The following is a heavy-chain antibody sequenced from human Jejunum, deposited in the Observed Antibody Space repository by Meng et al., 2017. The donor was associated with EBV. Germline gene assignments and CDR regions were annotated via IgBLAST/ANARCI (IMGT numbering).Heavy chain of an antibody. V-gene: IGHV1-2*06. Sequence: QGQLVQAGTEVKKPGASVRVSCKASGYRFTTYFIHWVRQASGQGLEWMGRINCNNGDTDYAQKFQDRVTMTRDTSITTAYMDLTGLTSNDTAFYYCARIRYGTGTDWFDPWGQGTLVTVSS. CDR2: INCNNGDT. CDR1: GYRFTTYF. D-gene: IGHD3-10*01. CDR3: ARIRYGTGTDWFDP. J-gene: IGHJ5*02.